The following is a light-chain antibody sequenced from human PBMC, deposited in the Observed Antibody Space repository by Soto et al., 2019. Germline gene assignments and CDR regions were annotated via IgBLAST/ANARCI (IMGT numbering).Light chain of an antibody. Sequence: DIQMSESPSALSASIGDRVTITCRASQSISIWLAWYQQKPGKAPKLLIYAASSLESGVPSRFSGSVSGTEFTLTISSLQPDDFATYYCQQFNTSPWTFGQGTKVDIK. CDR1: QSISIW. J-gene: IGKJ1*01. CDR3: QQFNTSPWT. CDR2: AAS. V-gene: IGKV1-5*03.